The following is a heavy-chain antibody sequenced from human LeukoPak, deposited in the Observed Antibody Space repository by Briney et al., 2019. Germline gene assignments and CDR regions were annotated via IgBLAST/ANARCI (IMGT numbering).Heavy chain of an antibody. CDR1: GYTFSCYY. J-gene: IGHJ4*02. V-gene: IGHV1-46*01. D-gene: IGHD4-17*01. Sequence: ASVTVSCKASGYTFSCYYMHGVRPAPGQGLEGMGIINSRGRSTTDAAKFQDRITMTRDTSTNIVYMELSSLSSDDAAVYYCARDHVMTMVTTPYYFDYWGQGTLVTVSS. CDR3: ARDHVMTMVTTPYYFDY. CDR2: INSRGRST.